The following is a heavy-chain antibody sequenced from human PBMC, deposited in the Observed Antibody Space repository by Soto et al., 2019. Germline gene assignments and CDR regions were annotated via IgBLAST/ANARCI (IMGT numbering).Heavy chain of an antibody. Sequence: VASVKVSCKASGVTFSSYAISWVRQAPGQGLEWMGGIIPIFGTANYAQKFQGRVTITADESTSTAYMELSSLRSEDTAVYYCARIHNYYDSSGYRAAFDIWGQGTMVTVSS. J-gene: IGHJ3*02. D-gene: IGHD3-22*01. V-gene: IGHV1-69*13. CDR2: IIPIFGTA. CDR1: GVTFSSYA. CDR3: ARIHNYYDSSGYRAAFDI.